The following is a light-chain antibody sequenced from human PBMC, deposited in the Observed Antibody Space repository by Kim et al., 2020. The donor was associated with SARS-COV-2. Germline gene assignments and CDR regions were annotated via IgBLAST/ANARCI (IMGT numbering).Light chain of an antibody. J-gene: IGKJ5*01. CDR2: GAS. CDR3: QHNGRPPIT. Sequence: SPGERATLSCRASQGVSGSSLAWYQQTPGGPPSLLFYGASSGASGLPDRFGGSGSGTAFLLTISRLEPEIFAVYSFQHNGRPPITFGQGTRLEIK. CDR1: QGVSGSS. V-gene: IGKV3-20*01.